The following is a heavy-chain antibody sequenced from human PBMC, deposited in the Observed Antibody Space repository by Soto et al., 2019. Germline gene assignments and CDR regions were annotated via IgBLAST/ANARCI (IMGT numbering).Heavy chain of an antibody. J-gene: IGHJ4*02. CDR2: ISSSSSYI. D-gene: IGHD6-19*01. Sequence: GRSLRVSCAASGVTFSSYSMTWVRQAPGKGLEWVSSISSSSSYIYYADSVTGRFTISRHNAKNSLYLQMNRLRAEDTPVYYCARESVPAEYSSGWDFDYWGQGTMVTVSS. CDR3: ARESVPAEYSSGWDFDY. CDR1: GVTFSSYS. V-gene: IGHV3-21*04.